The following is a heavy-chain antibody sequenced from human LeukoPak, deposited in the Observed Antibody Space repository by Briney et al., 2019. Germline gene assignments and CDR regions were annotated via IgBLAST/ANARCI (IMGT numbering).Heavy chain of an antibody. D-gene: IGHD6-13*01. Sequence: AAVKVSCKASGGTFSSYAISWVRQAPGQGREWMGWINPKNSGTNYAQRFQGRVTMTRDTSTGTFYMELSRLRSDDTAVYYCARTLYIAAAPGGFDYWGQGTMVTVSS. CDR3: ARTLYIAAAPGGFDY. V-gene: IGHV1-2*02. J-gene: IGHJ4*02. CDR1: GGTFSSYA. CDR2: INPKNSGT.